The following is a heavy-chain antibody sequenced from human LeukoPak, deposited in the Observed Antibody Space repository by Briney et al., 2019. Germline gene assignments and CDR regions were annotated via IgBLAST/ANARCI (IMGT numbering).Heavy chain of an antibody. CDR2: ITPILGST. V-gene: IGHV1-69*05. J-gene: IGHJ4*02. CDR3: AAINPGLLYSITFDH. Sequence: GASVKVSCKASGGTFRSHSVSWVRQAPGQGLEWMGGITPILGSTSYARKFQGRVTITTDESTSTVYMDLSSLRSEDTAVYYCAAINPGLLYSITFDHWGQGTLVTVSS. CDR1: GGTFRSHS. D-gene: IGHD3-16*01.